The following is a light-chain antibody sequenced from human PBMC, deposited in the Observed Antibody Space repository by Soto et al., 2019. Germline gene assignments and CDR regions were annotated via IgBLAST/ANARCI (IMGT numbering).Light chain of an antibody. CDR2: KAS. Sequence: DIQMTQSPSTLSASVGDRVTITCRASQSVDNCFAWYQQKPGKATHLLIYKASSLETGVPSRFSGSGSVTDFTLTISSLQPDDFAAYYCQQFYRYPWTFGQGAKVEIK. CDR1: QSVDNC. CDR3: QQFYRYPWT. V-gene: IGKV1-5*03. J-gene: IGKJ1*01.